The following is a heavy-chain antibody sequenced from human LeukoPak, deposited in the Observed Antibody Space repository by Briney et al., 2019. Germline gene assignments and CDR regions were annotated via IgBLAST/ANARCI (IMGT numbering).Heavy chain of an antibody. J-gene: IGHJ4*02. CDR1: GFTFSSYA. D-gene: IGHD3-22*01. Sequence: PGGSLRLSCAASGFTFSSYAMSWVRQAPGKGLEWVSAISGSGGSTYYADSVKGRFTISRDNSKNTLYLQMNSLRAEDTAVYYCAKDRARYYDSSGYYEYYFDYWGQGTLVTVSS. CDR2: ISGSGGST. CDR3: AKDRARYYDSSGYYEYYFDY. V-gene: IGHV3-23*01.